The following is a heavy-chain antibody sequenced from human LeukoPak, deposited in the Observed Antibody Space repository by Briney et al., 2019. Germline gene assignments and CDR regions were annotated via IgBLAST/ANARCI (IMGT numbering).Heavy chain of an antibody. Sequence: GGALRLSCVPSGFTFSSYSINWVRQAPGRGREWVSFISSTSGTTFYADSVKGRFTISRDSAKNSLYLKMNSLRDEDTAAYYCARDMGVRGLIDYWGQGTLVTVSS. D-gene: IGHD4-17*01. CDR1: GFTFSSYS. J-gene: IGHJ4*02. CDR2: ISSTSGTT. V-gene: IGHV3-48*02. CDR3: ARDMGVRGLIDY.